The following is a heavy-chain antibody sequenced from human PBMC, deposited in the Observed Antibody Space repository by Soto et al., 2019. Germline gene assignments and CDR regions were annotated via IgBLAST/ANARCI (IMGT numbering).Heavy chain of an antibody. CDR2: VVGSGAGT. CDR1: GFTFSTYA. D-gene: IGHD4-17*01. Sequence: EVQLLESGRGLVQSGESLRLSCVVSGFTFSTYAMTWVRQAPGKGLEWVSAVVGSGAGTYYADSVKGRFTISRDNSKNTLYLQMNSLRAEDTAVYYCAKADTVTTPGNYWGQGTLVTVSS. J-gene: IGHJ4*02. V-gene: IGHV3-23*01. CDR3: AKADTVTTPGNY.